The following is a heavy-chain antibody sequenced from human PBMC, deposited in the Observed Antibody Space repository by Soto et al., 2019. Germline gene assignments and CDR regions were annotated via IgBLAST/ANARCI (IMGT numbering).Heavy chain of an antibody. D-gene: IGHD6-6*01. CDR1: GGTFSSYA. CDR3: ARDLSIAARPEYYYGMDV. Sequence: QVQLVQSGAEVKKPGSSVKVSCKASGGTFSSYAISWVRQAPGQGLEWMGGIIPIFGTANYAQKFQGRVTITADESTSTAYMELSSLRSEDTAVYYCARDLSIAARPEYYYGMDVWGQGTTVTVSS. J-gene: IGHJ6*02. V-gene: IGHV1-69*01. CDR2: IIPIFGTA.